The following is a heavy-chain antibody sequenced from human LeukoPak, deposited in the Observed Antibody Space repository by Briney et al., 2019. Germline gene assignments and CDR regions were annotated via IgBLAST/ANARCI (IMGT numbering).Heavy chain of an antibody. CDR3: ATFSGYYSYFDY. CDR2: FDPEDGET. D-gene: IGHD3-22*01. J-gene: IGHJ4*02. V-gene: IGHV1-24*01. Sequence: ASVKVSCKVSAYTLTELSMHWVRQAPGKGLEWMGGFDPEDGETIYAQKFQGRVTMTEDTYTDTVYMELSSLRSEDTAVYYCATFSGYYSYFDYWGQGTLVTVSS. CDR1: AYTLTELS.